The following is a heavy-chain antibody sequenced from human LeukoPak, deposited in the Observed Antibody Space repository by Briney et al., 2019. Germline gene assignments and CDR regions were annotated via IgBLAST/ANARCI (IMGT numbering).Heavy chain of an antibody. D-gene: IGHD4-23*01. Sequence: GASVKVSCKASGYTFTSYGISWVRPAPGQGLEWMGWISAYNGNKNYAQKLQGRVTMNTDTSTSTAYMELRSLRSDDTGVYYCARGAKLKTTVVTPGALGYWGQGTLVTVSS. V-gene: IGHV1-18*01. J-gene: IGHJ4*02. CDR1: GYTFTSYG. CDR3: ARGAKLKTTVVTPGALGY. CDR2: ISAYNGNK.